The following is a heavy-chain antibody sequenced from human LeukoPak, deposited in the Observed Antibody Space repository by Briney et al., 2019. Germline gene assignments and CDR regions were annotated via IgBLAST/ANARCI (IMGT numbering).Heavy chain of an antibody. CDR3: ARDRVTYYDSTAGAFDI. J-gene: IGHJ3*02. D-gene: IGHD3-22*01. V-gene: IGHV3-30-3*01. CDR1: GFTFSSYA. Sequence: GGSLRLSCAASGFTFSSYAMHWVRQAPGKGLEWVAVISYDGSNKYYADSVKGRFTISRDNSKNTLYLQMNSLRAEDTAVYYCARDRVTYYDSTAGAFDIWGQGTMVTVSS. CDR2: ISYDGSNK.